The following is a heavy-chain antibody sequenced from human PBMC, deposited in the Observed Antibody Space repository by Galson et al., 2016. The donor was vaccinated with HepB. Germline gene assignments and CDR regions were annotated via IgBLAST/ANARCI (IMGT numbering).Heavy chain of an antibody. Sequence: ETLSLTCDVSGDSINSSNWWTWVRQPPGKGLEWIGEIHHSGSTNYNPSLKSRVTMSVDMSKNQFSLQLKSVTADDTATYYCARVLGFTMVRGVLDYWGQGTPVTVSS. D-gene: IGHD3-10*01. CDR2: IHHSGST. CDR3: ARVLGFTMVRGVLDY. J-gene: IGHJ4*02. CDR1: GDSINSSNW. V-gene: IGHV4-4*02.